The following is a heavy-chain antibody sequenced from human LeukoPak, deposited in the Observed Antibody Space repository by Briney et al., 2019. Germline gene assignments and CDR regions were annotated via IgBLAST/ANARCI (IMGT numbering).Heavy chain of an antibody. CDR3: ARGGYCYGFPR. J-gene: IGHJ4*02. V-gene: IGHV4-59*01. CDR1: GDSFSYFY. D-gene: IGHD5-18*01. Sequence: KTSETLSLTCTVSGDSFSYFYWSWIRQPPGKGLEWIGYIYNSGSTNYNPSLKSRVTISLDTSKNQFSLKLSSVTAADTAVYYCARGGYCYGFPRWGQGTLVTVSS. CDR2: IYNSGST.